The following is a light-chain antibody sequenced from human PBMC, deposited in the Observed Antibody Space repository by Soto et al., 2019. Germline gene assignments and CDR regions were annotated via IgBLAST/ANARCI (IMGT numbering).Light chain of an antibody. J-gene: IGKJ4*01. CDR3: QQRSNWPFT. V-gene: IGKV3-11*01. CDR2: DAS. CDR1: QSVSSY. Sequence: EIVLTQSPATLSLSPGGRATLSCRASQSVSSYLAWYQQKPGQAPRLLIYDASNRATGIPARFSGSGSGTDFTLTISSLEPEDFAVYYCQQRSNWPFTFGGGTKVEIK.